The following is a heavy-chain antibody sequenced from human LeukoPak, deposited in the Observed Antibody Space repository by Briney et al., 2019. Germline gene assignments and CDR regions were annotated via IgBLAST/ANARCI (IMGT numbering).Heavy chain of an antibody. V-gene: IGHV3-30*03. CDR1: GFTFSSYG. CDR3: AREIAAVDS. D-gene: IGHD6-13*01. Sequence: PGRSLRLSCAASGFTFSSYGMHWVRQAPGKGLEWVAVISYDGSNKYYADSVKGRFTISRDNAKNSLYLQMNSLRDEDTAVYYCAREIAAVDSWGQGTLVTVSS. CDR2: ISYDGSNK. J-gene: IGHJ4*02.